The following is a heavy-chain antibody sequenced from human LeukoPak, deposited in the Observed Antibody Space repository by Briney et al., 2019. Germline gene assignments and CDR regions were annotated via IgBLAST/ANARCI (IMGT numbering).Heavy chain of an antibody. Sequence: GGSLRLSCAASGFTFSSYDMHWVRQATGKGLEWVSAIGTAGDTYYPGSVKGRFTISRENAKNSLYLQMNSLRAGDTAVYYCAREDLVRDAFDIWGQGTMVTVSP. CDR2: IGTAGDT. CDR1: GFTFSSYD. CDR3: AREDLVRDAFDI. V-gene: IGHV3-13*01. J-gene: IGHJ3*02. D-gene: IGHD3-10*01.